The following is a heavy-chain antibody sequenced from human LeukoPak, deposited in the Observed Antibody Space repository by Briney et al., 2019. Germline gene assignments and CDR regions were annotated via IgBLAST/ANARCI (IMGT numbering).Heavy chain of an antibody. Sequence: SVKVSCKASGGTFSSYAISWVRQAPGQGLEWMGRIIPIFGTANYAQKFQGRVTITTDESTSTAYMELSSLRSDDTAVYYCARDLDSMTTVTTVDYWGQGTLVTVSS. J-gene: IGHJ4*02. V-gene: IGHV1-69*05. D-gene: IGHD4-11*01. CDR1: GGTFSSYA. CDR3: ARDLDSMTTVTTVDY. CDR2: IIPIFGTA.